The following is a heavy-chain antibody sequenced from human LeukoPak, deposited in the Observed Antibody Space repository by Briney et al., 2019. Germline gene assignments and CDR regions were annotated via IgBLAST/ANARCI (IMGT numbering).Heavy chain of an antibody. D-gene: IGHD1-1*01. J-gene: IGHJ4*02. CDR3: AKASWVSSNDAVR. CDR1: GLRFSSFA. V-gene: IGHV3-23*01. CDR2: IRGNGET. Sequence: QAGGSLRLSCAASGLRFSSFAMSWVRQGPGRGLEWVSLIRGNGETLYADSVKGRFSLSSDSSRNTVYFQLNNLRVEDTAIDYCAKASWVSSNDAVRWGQGTLVTVSS.